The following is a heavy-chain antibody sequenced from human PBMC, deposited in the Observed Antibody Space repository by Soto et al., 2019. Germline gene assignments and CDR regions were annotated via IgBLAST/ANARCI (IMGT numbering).Heavy chain of an antibody. Sequence: QVQLVQSGAEVKKPGASVKVSCKTSGYTFTTYVVHWVRQAPGQRLEWMAWINTDNGITKSSQEFRDRVTVTRDTSASTVYMEVSSLRSEDTAMYYCAREVVRGVQFDYWGQGTLVTVSS. D-gene: IGHD3-10*01. CDR1: GYTFTTYV. CDR2: INTDNGIT. V-gene: IGHV1-3*04. J-gene: IGHJ4*02. CDR3: AREVVRGVQFDY.